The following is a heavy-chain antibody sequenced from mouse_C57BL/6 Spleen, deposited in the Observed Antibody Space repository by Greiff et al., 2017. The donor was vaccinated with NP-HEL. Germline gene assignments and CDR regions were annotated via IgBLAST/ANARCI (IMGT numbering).Heavy chain of an antibody. V-gene: IGHV1-82*01. J-gene: IGHJ4*01. D-gene: IGHD2-3*01. CDR2: IYPGDGDT. CDR3: ARGMAQMDY. CDR1: GYAFSSSW. Sequence: VQLQQSGPELVKPGASVKISCKASGYAFSSSWMNWVKQRPGKGLEWIGRIYPGDGDTNYNGKFKGKATLTADKSSSTAYMQLSSLTSEDSAVYFCARGMAQMDYWGQGTSVTVSS.